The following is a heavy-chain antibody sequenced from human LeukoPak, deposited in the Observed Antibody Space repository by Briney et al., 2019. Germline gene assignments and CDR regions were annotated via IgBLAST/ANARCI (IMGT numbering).Heavy chain of an antibody. V-gene: IGHV3-30-3*01. Sequence: GGSLRLSCAASGFTFSSYAMHWVRQAPGKGLEWVAVISYDGSNKYYADSVKGRFTISRDNSKNTLYLQMNSLRAEDTAVYYCALGRRGSSWDYFDYWGQGTLVTVSP. J-gene: IGHJ4*02. CDR1: GFTFSSYA. D-gene: IGHD6-13*01. CDR3: ALGRRGSSWDYFDY. CDR2: ISYDGSNK.